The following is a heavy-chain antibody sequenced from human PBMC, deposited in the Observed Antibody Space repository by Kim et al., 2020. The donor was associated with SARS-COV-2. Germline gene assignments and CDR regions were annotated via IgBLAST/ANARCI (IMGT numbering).Heavy chain of an antibody. Sequence: YYAAPVKGRLTIARNNSKNTLYLQMNSLRAEDTAVYYCARRYSSGWPFDYWGQGTLVTVSS. D-gene: IGHD6-19*01. CDR3: ARRYSSGWPFDY. J-gene: IGHJ4*02. V-gene: IGHV3-33*01.